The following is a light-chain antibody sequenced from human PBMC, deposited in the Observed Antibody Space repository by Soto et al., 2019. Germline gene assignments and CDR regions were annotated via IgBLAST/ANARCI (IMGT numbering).Light chain of an antibody. J-gene: IGKJ1*01. Sequence: EIVLTPSPGTLSLSPGERATLSCRASQSVSSSYLAWYQQKPGQAPRLLIYGASSRATGIPDRFSGSGSGTDFTLTISRLEPEDFAVYYCQQYGSSPRKFGQGTKVDIK. CDR1: QSVSSSY. V-gene: IGKV3-20*01. CDR3: QQYGSSPRK. CDR2: GAS.